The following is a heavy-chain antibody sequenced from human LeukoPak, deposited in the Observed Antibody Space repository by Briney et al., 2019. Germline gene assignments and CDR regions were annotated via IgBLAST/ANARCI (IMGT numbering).Heavy chain of an antibody. CDR3: ARGTLKAAATDFDY. D-gene: IGHD6-13*01. Sequence: SETLSLTCSVSGGSISSYYWSRIRQPPGKGLEWIGYIYYSGSTSYNPSLKSRVTISVDTSKNQFSLKLSSVTAADTAVYYCARGTLKAAATDFDYWGQGTLVTVSS. CDR1: GGSISSYY. J-gene: IGHJ4*02. V-gene: IGHV4-59*01. CDR2: IYYSGST.